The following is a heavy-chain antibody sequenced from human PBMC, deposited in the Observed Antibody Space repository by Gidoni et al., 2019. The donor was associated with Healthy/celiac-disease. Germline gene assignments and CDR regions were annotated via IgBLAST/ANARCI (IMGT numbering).Heavy chain of an antibody. V-gene: IGHV1-46*03. Sequence: QVQLVQSGAEVKKPGASVKVSCKASGYTFTSYYKHWVRQAPGQGLEWMGIINPSGGSTSYAQKCQGRVTMTRDTSTSTVYMELSSLRSEDTAVYYCARDLGGSWPAAKSRAGYYYYYGMDVWGQGTTVTVSS. CDR2: INPSGGST. CDR3: ARDLGGSWPAAKSRAGYYYYYGMDV. D-gene: IGHD6-13*01. J-gene: IGHJ6*02. CDR1: GYTFTSYY.